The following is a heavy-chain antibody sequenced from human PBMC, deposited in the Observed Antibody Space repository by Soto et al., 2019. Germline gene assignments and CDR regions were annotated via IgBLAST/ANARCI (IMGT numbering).Heavy chain of an antibody. Sequence: SCPTLVNPTQTLTLTWTFSGFSLSTSGMCVSWIRQPPGKALEWLALIDWDDDKYYSTSLKTRLTISKDTSKNQVVLTMTNMDPVDTATYYCARSPIVVVPAALRDYYYGMDVWGQGTTVTVSS. CDR2: IDWDDDK. D-gene: IGHD2-2*01. V-gene: IGHV2-70*01. CDR3: ARSPIVVVPAALRDYYYGMDV. J-gene: IGHJ6*02. CDR1: GFSLSTSGMC.